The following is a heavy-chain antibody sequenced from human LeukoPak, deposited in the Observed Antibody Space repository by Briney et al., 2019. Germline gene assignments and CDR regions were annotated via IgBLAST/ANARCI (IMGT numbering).Heavy chain of an antibody. CDR1: GFTFSSYS. Sequence: GGSLRLSCAASGFTFSSYSMNWVRQAPGKGLEWVSSISSSSSYIYYADSVKGRFTISRDNAKNSLYLQMNSLRAEDTAVYYCARDLRGSYFPFDYWGQGTLVTVSS. CDR3: ARDLRGSYFPFDY. D-gene: IGHD1-26*01. J-gene: IGHJ4*02. CDR2: ISSSSSYI. V-gene: IGHV3-21*01.